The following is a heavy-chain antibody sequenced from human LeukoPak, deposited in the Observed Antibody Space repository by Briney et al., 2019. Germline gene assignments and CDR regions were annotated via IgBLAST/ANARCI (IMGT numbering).Heavy chain of an antibody. CDR1: GFTFSSYA. V-gene: IGHV3-21*01. CDR2: ISSSSSYI. CDR3: ARVLAGYSSSWTNYYYYYYMDV. J-gene: IGHJ6*03. D-gene: IGHD6-13*01. Sequence: GGSLRLSCAASGFTFSSYAMSWVRQAPGKGLEWVSSISSSSSYIYYADSVKGRFTISRDNAKNSLYLQMNSLRAEDTAVYYCARVLAGYSSSWTNYYYYYYMDVWDKGTTVTISS.